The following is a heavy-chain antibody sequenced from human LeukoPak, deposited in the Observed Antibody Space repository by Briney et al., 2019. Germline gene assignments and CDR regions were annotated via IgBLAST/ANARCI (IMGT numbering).Heavy chain of an antibody. CDR2: IWHDGSHK. D-gene: IGHD3-10*01. Sequence: GGSLRLSCAASGFAFNTYAMHWVRQAPGQGLEWVALIWHDGSHKFYSNSVRGQFTISRDNSKNTVSLQMNNLRPEDTAVYYCAREIFGSGSYPDSWGQGTLVTVSS. CDR3: AREIFGSGSYPDS. J-gene: IGHJ4*02. V-gene: IGHV3-33*01. CDR1: GFAFNTYA.